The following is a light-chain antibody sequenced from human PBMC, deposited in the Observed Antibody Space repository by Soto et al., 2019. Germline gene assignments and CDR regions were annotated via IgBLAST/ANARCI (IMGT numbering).Light chain of an antibody. CDR3: QQANSFPLT. J-gene: IGKJ4*01. Sequence: DTQMTQSPSSVSASVGDRVTITCRASQDINSWLAWYQQKPGKAPKLLIYAASTLQSGVPSRFRGSGSGTDFTLTISSLQHEDFATYYCQQANSFPLTFGAGPKVDIK. V-gene: IGKV1-12*01. CDR1: QDINSW. CDR2: AAS.